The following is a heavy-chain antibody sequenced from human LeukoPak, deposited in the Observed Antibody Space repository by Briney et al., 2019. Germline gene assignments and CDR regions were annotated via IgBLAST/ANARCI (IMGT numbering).Heavy chain of an antibody. V-gene: IGHV1-69*01. CDR2: IIPIFGTA. CDR1: GGTFSSYA. D-gene: IGHD6-19*01. J-gene: IGHJ6*02. Sequence: ASVKVSCKASGGTFSSYAISWVRQAPGQGLEWMGGIIPIFGTANYAQKFQGRVTITADESTSTAYMELSSLRSEDTAVYYCARERRIAVAGAPYYYGMDVWGQGTTVTVSS. CDR3: ARERRIAVAGAPYYYGMDV.